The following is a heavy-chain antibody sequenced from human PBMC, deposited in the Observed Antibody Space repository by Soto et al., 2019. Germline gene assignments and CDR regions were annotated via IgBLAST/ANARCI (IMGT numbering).Heavy chain of an antibody. CDR1: GFTFSSYA. V-gene: IGHV3-23*01. Sequence: GGSLRLSCAASGFTFSSYAMSWVRQAPGKGLEWVSAISGSGGSTYYADSVKGRFTISRDNSKNTLYLQMNSLRAEDTAVYYCAKHNRRITMIVVVITFFDYWGQGTLVTVSS. J-gene: IGHJ4*02. D-gene: IGHD3-22*01. CDR3: AKHNRRITMIVVVITFFDY. CDR2: ISGSGGST.